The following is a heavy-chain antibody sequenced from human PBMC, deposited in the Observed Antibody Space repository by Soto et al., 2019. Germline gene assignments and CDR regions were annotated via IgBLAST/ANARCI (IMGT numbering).Heavy chain of an antibody. D-gene: IGHD6-13*01. CDR2: VYNSGST. V-gene: IGHV4-59*01. CDR1: GGSISSNY. J-gene: IGHJ4*02. Sequence: ETLSLTCTVSGGSISSNYWTWIRQPPGKGLEWIGYVYNSGSTNYNPSLKSRVTISEDTSKSQFSLKVNSMTAADTAVYYCARYRREAVAGYTLDNWGQGILVTASS. CDR3: ARYRREAVAGYTLDN.